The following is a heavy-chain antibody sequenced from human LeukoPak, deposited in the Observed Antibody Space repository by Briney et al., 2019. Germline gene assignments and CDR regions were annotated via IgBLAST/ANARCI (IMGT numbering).Heavy chain of an antibody. CDR2: ITYDGYYK. Sequence: GGSLRLSCAASGFTFTSYGMHWVRQAPGKGLEWVALITYDGYYKYYSDSVKGRFTISSDTSKNTLYLQMNSLRAEDTAVYYCAKDDHYDTSGHGWVFDIWGQGTVVTVSS. CDR3: AKDDHYDTSGHGWVFDI. J-gene: IGHJ3*02. D-gene: IGHD3-22*01. CDR1: GFTFTSYG. V-gene: IGHV3-30*18.